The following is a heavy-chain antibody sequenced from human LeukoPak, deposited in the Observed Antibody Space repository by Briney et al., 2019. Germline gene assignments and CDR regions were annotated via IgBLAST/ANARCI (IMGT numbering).Heavy chain of an antibody. CDR2: IRYDGSKK. J-gene: IGHJ4*02. Sequence: GGSLRLSCAASGFTFRSYGMQWVRQAPGKGLEWVTFIRYDGSKKYYADSVKGRFTISRDNSMNTLYLQMNSLRAEDTAVYYCAKGLGLPDDIVATMIFDYWGQGTLVTVSS. CDR1: GFTFRSYG. CDR3: AKGLGLPDDIVATMIFDY. D-gene: IGHD5-12*01. V-gene: IGHV3-30*02.